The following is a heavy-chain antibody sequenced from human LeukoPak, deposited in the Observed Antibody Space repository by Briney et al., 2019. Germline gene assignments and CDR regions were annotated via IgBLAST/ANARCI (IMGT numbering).Heavy chain of an antibody. CDR1: GGSISSSSYY. CDR2: IYYSGST. J-gene: IGHJ3*02. D-gene: IGHD1-26*01. CDR3: ARDLVGATTDLGAFDI. V-gene: IGHV4-39*07. Sequence: SETLSLTCTVSGGSISSSSYYWGWIRQPPGKGLEWIGSIYYSGSTYYNPSLKSRVTISVDTSKNQFSLKLSSVTAADTAVYYCARDLVGATTDLGAFDIWGQGTMVTVSS.